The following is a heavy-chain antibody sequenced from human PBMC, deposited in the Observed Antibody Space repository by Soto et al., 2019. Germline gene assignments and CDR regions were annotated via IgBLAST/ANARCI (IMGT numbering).Heavy chain of an antibody. CDR3: AKDPDGELPYYYYYGLDV. Sequence: GGSLRLSCAASGFTFSSYGMHWVRQAPGKGLEWVAAISYDGSNKYYADSVTGRFTISRDNSKNTLYLQMNSLRAEDTAVYYCAKDPDGELPYYYYYGLDVWGQGTTVTVSS. V-gene: IGHV3-30*18. D-gene: IGHD1-26*01. CDR1: GFTFSSYG. J-gene: IGHJ6*02. CDR2: ISYDGSNK.